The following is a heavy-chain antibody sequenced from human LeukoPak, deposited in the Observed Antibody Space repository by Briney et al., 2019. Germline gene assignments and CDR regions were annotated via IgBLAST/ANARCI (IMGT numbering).Heavy chain of an antibody. Sequence: PGGSLRLSCAASGFTFSSYAMSWVRQAAGEGLEGVSAISGSGGSTYYADSVTGRFTIPRQNSKNTLLLQMNSLRGQDTAVYYCAKEDSLGGNYDYWGQGTLVTVSS. J-gene: IGHJ4*02. CDR3: AKEDSLGGNYDY. V-gene: IGHV3-23*01. CDR1: GFTFSSYA. D-gene: IGHD3-16*01. CDR2: ISGSGGST.